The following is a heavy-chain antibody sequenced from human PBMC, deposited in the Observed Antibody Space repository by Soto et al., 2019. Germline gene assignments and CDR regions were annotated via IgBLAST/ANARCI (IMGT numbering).Heavy chain of an antibody. CDR3: ARLSGYYFDY. CDR1: CGSISSYY. V-gene: IGHV4-59*08. D-gene: IGHD3-22*01. CDR2: IYYSGST. J-gene: IGHJ4*02. Sequence: SETLSLTCTVSCGSISSYYWSWIRQPPGKGLEWIGYIYYSGSTNYNPTLKSRVTISVDTSKNQFSLKLSSVSAADTAVYYCARLSGYYFDYWGQGTLVTVSS.